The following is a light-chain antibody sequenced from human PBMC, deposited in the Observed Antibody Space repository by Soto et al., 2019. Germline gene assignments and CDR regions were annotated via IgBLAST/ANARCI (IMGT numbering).Light chain of an antibody. CDR1: SGDIGSYNR. V-gene: IGLV2-14*01. CDR2: EVT. CDR3: GSYTNISPRACV. Sequence: QSALTQPASVSGSPGQSITISCTGTSGDIGSYNRVSWYQQHPGKAPKLIIYEVTDRPSGVSNRFSGSKSGNTASLTISGLQAEDEAEYYCGSYTNISPRACVFGTATKVTVL. J-gene: IGLJ1*01.